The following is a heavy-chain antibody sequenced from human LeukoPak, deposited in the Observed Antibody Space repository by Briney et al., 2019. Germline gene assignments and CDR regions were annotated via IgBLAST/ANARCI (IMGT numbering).Heavy chain of an antibody. D-gene: IGHD3-10*01. Sequence: SQTLSPTCTVSGGSISSGSYYWSWIRQPAGKGLEWIGRIYTSGSTNYNPSLKSRVTISVDTSKNQFSLKLSSVTAADTAVYYCARASDYYGSGSYYLPNWFDPWGQGTLVTVSS. CDR3: ARASDYYGSGSYYLPNWFDP. J-gene: IGHJ5*02. CDR1: GGSISSGSYY. V-gene: IGHV4-61*02. CDR2: IYTSGST.